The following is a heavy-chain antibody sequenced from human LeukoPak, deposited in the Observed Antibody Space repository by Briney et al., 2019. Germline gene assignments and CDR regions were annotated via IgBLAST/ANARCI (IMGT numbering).Heavy chain of an antibody. CDR1: GYTFTGYY. CDR2: INPNSGGT. V-gene: IGHV1-2*02. CDR3: ARCIYDILSGHYPIDY. J-gene: IGHJ4*02. Sequence: ASVKVPCKASGYTFTGYYMHWVRQAPGQGLEWMGWINPNSGGTNYAQKFQGRVTMTRDTSISTAYMELSRLISDDTAVYYCARCIYDILSGHYPIDYWGQGTLVTVSS. D-gene: IGHD3-9*01.